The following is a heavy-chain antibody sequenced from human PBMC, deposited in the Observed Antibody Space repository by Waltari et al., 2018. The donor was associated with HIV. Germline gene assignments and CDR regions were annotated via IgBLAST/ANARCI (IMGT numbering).Heavy chain of an antibody. Sequence: QVQLPESGPRLVKPSQTLSLPCTVSGGPISSGSYYWSWIRQPAGKGLEWIGRIYTSGSTNYNPSLKSRVTISVDTSRNEFSLRLSSVTAADTGVYYCARGIVGAKEKNNGMDVWGQGTTVTVSS. CDR2: IYTSGST. CDR3: ARGIVGAKEKNNGMDV. V-gene: IGHV4-61*02. J-gene: IGHJ6*02. D-gene: IGHD1-26*01. CDR1: GGPISSGSYY.